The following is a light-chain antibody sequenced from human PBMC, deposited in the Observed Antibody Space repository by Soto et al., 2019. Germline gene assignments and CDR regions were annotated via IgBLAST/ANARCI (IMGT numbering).Light chain of an antibody. Sequence: DIVMTQSPDSLAVSLGERATINCKSSQSVLYSSNNKNYLAWYQQKPGQPPKLLIYWASTRESGVPDRFSGSGSGTDFPLTISSLQAEDVAVYYCQQYYSTLWTFGQGTKVDIK. CDR2: WAS. CDR3: QQYYSTLWT. V-gene: IGKV4-1*01. J-gene: IGKJ1*01. CDR1: QSVLYSSNNKNY.